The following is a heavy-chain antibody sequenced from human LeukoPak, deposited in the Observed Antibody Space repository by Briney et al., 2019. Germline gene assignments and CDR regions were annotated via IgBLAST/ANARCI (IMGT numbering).Heavy chain of an antibody. CDR2: ISKEGSNR. CDR3: ARDSASLWFGELSGWFAP. CDR1: AFTFSAYG. D-gene: IGHD3-10*01. J-gene: IGHJ5*02. Sequence: PGGSLRLSCSTSAFTFSAYGMHWVRQAPGKGLEWVAVISKEGSNRYLADSVKGRFTISRDNFKNTLYLQMNTLRAEEPAVYYCARDSASLWFGELSGWFAPWGKGTLVTVSS. V-gene: IGHV3-30*03.